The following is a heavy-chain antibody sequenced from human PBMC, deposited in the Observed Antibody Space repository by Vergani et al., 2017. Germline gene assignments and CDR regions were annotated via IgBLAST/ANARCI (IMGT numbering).Heavy chain of an antibody. V-gene: IGHV3-49*03. Sequence: EVQLVESGGGLVQPGRSLRLSCTASGFTFGDYAMSWFRQAPGKGLEWVGFIRSKAYGGTTEYAASVKGRFTISRDDSKNTLYLQMNSLRAEDTAVYYCARVLAHASGDWFDPWGQGTLVTVSS. CDR3: ARVLAHASGDWFDP. CDR2: IRSKAYGGTT. CDR1: GFTFGDYA. D-gene: IGHD1-26*01. J-gene: IGHJ5*02.